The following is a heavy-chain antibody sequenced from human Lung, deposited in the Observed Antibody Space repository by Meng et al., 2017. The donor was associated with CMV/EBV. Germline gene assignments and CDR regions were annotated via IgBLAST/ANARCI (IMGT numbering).Heavy chain of an antibody. J-gene: IGHJ4*02. CDR1: GFTFSSYA. CDR2: ISYDGSNK. D-gene: IGHD3-10*01. Sequence: SCAASGFTFSSYAMHWVRQAPGKGLEWVAVISYDGSNKYYADSVKGRFTISRDNSKHTLYLQMNSRRAQDTAVCYCARDRGSLWFGEFDYWGQGTVVTVSS. CDR3: ARDRGSLWFGEFDY. V-gene: IGHV3-30*04.